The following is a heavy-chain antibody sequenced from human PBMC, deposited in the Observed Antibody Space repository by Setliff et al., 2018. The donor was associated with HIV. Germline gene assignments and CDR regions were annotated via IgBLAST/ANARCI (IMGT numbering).Heavy chain of an antibody. V-gene: IGHV1-69*13. Sequence: SVKVSCKASGGPFTSAFNWVRQVPGQGLEWMGGIIAIFGTANYAQNFGGRVTIAADQSTTTSYLQLNSLRFEDTAIYYCASDAPAARFEELEDHYFYFMDVWGKGTTVTVSS. J-gene: IGHJ6*03. CDR1: GGPFTSA. CDR3: ASDAPAARFEELEDHYFYFMDV. D-gene: IGHD3-10*01. CDR2: IIAIFGTA.